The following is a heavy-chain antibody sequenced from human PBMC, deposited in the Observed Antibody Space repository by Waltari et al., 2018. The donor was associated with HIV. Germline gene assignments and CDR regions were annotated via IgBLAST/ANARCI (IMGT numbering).Heavy chain of an antibody. J-gene: IGHJ4*02. V-gene: IGHV3-48*04. CDR3: ARDLRRDGYNYGY. CDR1: GSTFSSLS. Sequence: EVQLVEPGGGLVQPGGSLRLSCAASGSTFSSLSMTWVRQAPGKGLEWVSYISSSSSTIYYADSVKGRFTISRDNAKNSLYLQMNSLRAEDTAVYYCARDLRRDGYNYGYWGQGTLVTVSS. CDR2: ISSSSSTI. D-gene: IGHD5-12*01.